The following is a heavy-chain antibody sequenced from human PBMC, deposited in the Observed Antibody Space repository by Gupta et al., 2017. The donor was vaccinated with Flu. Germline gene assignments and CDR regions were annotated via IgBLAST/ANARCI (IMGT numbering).Heavy chain of an antibody. Sequence: ITNRNNYWAWMRQPPGKGLEWIGSVYYNGNTYYRPSLRSQFTISIDTSKNQFSLKLNSVTAADTAVYYCVRETSGTSWVDPCGQGTVVTVSS. V-gene: IGHV4-39*01. CDR1: ITNRNNY. CDR2: VYYNGNT. D-gene: IGHD6-13*01. CDR3: VRETSGTSWVDP. J-gene: IGHJ5*02.